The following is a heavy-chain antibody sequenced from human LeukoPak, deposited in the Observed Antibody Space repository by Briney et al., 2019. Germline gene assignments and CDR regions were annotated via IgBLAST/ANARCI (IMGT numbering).Heavy chain of an antibody. J-gene: IGHJ5*02. CDR2: ISASGVTT. V-gene: IGHV3-23*01. CDR3: AKDSRGNYVAWLDP. CDR1: GFPFNTYV. Sequence: GGSLRLSCAASGFPFNTYVMSWVRQAPGKGLEWVSAISASGVTTHYADSVKGRFTISRDNSKNTLYLQMSSLRAEDAAIYYCAKDSRGNYVAWLDPWGQGTLVSVSS. D-gene: IGHD4-11*01.